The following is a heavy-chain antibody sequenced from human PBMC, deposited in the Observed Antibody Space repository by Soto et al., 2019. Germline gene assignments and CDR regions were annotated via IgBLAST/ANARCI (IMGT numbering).Heavy chain of an antibody. V-gene: IGHV1-18*01. D-gene: IGHD6-25*01. CDR2: ISAYNGNT. Sequence: ASVNVSCKASGYTFTSYGISWVRQTPGQGLEWMGWISAYNGNTNYAQKLQGRVTMTTDTSTSTAYMELRSLRSDDTAVYYCARGTAAIYYSYGMDVWGQGTTVTVSS. CDR3: ARGTAAIYYSYGMDV. CDR1: GYTFTSYG. J-gene: IGHJ6*02.